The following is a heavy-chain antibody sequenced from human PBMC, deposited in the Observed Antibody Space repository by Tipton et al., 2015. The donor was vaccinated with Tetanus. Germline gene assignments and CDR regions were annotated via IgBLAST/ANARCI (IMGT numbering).Heavy chain of an antibody. D-gene: IGHD2/OR15-2a*01. Sequence: TLSLTCTVSGGSVNSGGYYWSWIRQPPGKGLEWIGYASYSGSSNYNPSLKSRVIISIDASKNQFSLKLSSVAAADTAVYYCARVGSTGFYLEGWFDPWGQGTLVTVSS. V-gene: IGHV4-61*08. CDR3: ARVGSTGFYLEGWFDP. CDR1: GGSVNSGGYY. CDR2: ASYSGSS. J-gene: IGHJ5*02.